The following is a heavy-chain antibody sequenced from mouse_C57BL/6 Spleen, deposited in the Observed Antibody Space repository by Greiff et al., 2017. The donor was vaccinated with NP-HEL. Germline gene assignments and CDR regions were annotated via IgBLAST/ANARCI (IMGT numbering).Heavy chain of an antibody. Sequence: EVKLVESGEGLVKPGGSLKLSCAASGFTFSSYAMSWVRQTPEKRLEWVAYISSGGDYIYYADTVKGRFTISRDNARNTLYLQMSSLKSEDTAMYYCTRDRRGSSYGYFDVWGTGTTVTVSS. CDR2: ISSGGDYI. CDR3: TRDRRGSSYGYFDV. CDR1: GFTFSSYA. J-gene: IGHJ1*03. V-gene: IGHV5-9-1*02. D-gene: IGHD1-1*01.